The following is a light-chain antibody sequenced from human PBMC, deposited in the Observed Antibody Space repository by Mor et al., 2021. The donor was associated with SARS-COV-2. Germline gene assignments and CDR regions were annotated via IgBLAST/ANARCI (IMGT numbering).Light chain of an antibody. Sequence: QSVSNNLACNQHKPGQPPRLLIYGASTRATGVPARFSGSGSGTDFTLNINSLQSEDFGIYYCQEYNRWPPLCTFGQGT. V-gene: IGKV3-15*01. J-gene: IGKJ2*02. CDR3: QEYNRWPPLCT. CDR2: GAS. CDR1: QSVSNN.